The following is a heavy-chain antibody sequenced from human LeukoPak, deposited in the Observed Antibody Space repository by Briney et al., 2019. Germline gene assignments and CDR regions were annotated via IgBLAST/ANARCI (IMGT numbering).Heavy chain of an antibody. CDR3: ASVYLYGMDV. CDR1: GCSLMTYY. CDR2: INPSGGGT. J-gene: IGHJ6*02. V-gene: IGHV1-46*01. Sequence: ASVKVSCKASGCSLMTYYMHWVRQAPGHGLEWMAIINPSGGGTKYAQKFQGRVTMTRDTPTNTVYMELSSLRTEDTAVYYCASVYLYGMDVWGQGTTVTVSS. D-gene: IGHD2-8*01.